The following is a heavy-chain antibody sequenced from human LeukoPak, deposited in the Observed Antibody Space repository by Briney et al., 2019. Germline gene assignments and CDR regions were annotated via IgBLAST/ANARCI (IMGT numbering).Heavy chain of an antibody. J-gene: IGHJ4*02. CDR1: GYTFTSYG. CDR3: ARDAHFVTGIAVAGTSDY. Sequence: ASVKVSCKASGYTFTSYGISWARQAPGQGLEWMGWISAYNGNTNYAQKLQGRVTMTTDTSTSTAYMELRSLRSDDTAVYYCARDAHFVTGIAVAGTSDYWGQGTLVTVSS. D-gene: IGHD6-19*01. CDR2: ISAYNGNT. V-gene: IGHV1-18*01.